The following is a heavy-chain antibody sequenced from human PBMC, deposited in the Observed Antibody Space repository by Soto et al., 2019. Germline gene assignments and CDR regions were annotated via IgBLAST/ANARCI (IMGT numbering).Heavy chain of an antibody. CDR2: ISSSSSYI. V-gene: IGHV3-21*01. J-gene: IGHJ6*02. CDR3: ARDVVVTAIYGMDV. CDR1: GFTFSSYS. D-gene: IGHD2-21*02. Sequence: GGSLRLSCAASGFTFSSYSMNWVRQAPGKGLEWVSSISSSSSYIYYADSVKGRFTISRDNAKNSLYLQMKSLRAEDTAVYYCARDVVVTAIYGMDVWGQGTTVTVSS.